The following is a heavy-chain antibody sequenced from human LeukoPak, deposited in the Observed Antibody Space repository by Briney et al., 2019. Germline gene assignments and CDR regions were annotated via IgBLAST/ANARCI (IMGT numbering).Heavy chain of an antibody. D-gene: IGHD3-22*01. Sequence: GGSLRLSCAASGFTFSSYGMHWVRQAPGKGLEWVAVIWYDGSNKYYADSVKGRFTISRDNSRNTLYLQMNSLRAEDTAVYYCARDDTEYYYDSSGYLYWGQGTLVTVSS. J-gene: IGHJ4*02. CDR3: ARDDTEYYYDSSGYLY. V-gene: IGHV3-33*01. CDR2: IWYDGSNK. CDR1: GFTFSSYG.